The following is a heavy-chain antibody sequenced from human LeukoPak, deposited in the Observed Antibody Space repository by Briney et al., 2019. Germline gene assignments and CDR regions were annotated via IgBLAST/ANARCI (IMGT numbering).Heavy chain of an antibody. Sequence: ASVKVSCKASGYTFTSYGISWVRQAPGQGLEWMGWISAYNGNTNYAQKLQGRVTMTTDTSTSTAYMELRSLRSDDTAVYYCARDSSIAAAGTVDYWGQGTLVTVSS. CDR1: GYTFTSYG. V-gene: IGHV1-18*01. D-gene: IGHD6-13*01. CDR2: ISAYNGNT. J-gene: IGHJ4*02. CDR3: ARDSSIAAAGTVDY.